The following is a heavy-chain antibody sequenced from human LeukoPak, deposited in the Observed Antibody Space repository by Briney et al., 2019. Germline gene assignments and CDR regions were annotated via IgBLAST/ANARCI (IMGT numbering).Heavy chain of an antibody. V-gene: IGHV1-8*03. CDR2: MNPNSGNT. J-gene: IGHJ3*01. D-gene: IGHD1-26*01. Sequence: ASVKVSCKASGYTFTSYDINWVRQATGQGLEWMGWMNPNSGNTGYAQKFQGRVTITRNTSISTAYMELRTLRSDDTAVYYCARGGRWELPRPYAFDVWGQGTVVTVSS. CDR3: ARGGRWELPRPYAFDV. CDR1: GYTFTSYD.